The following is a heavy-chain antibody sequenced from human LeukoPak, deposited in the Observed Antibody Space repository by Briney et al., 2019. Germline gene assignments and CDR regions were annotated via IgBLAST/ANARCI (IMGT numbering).Heavy chain of an antibody. D-gene: IGHD3-10*01. J-gene: IGHJ6*02. CDR2: IYSSGSSGIT. CDR1: GGSLSGSY. V-gene: IGHV4-59*01. Sequence: SETLSLTCTVSGGSLSGSYWSWLRQPPGKQLEWIGYIYSSGSSGITTYNPSLQTQESISQDTTKNDFPLKLTSVTAADAAVYYCARLAARRGYYYSGMDVWGQKTGHRLL. CDR3: ARLAARRGYYYSGMDV.